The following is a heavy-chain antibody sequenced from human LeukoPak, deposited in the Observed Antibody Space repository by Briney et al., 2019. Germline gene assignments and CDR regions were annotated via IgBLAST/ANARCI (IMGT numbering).Heavy chain of an antibody. CDR3: ARSAYNYASGYYYDY. CDR2: IYYSGST. J-gene: IGHJ4*02. V-gene: IGHV4-39*07. D-gene: IGHD5-24*01. CDR1: GGSVFSSNYY. Sequence: SETLSLTCTVSGGSVFSSNYYWAWIRQPPGKGLEWIGSIYYSGSTYYNPSLKSRVTISVDTSKNQFSLKLRSVTAADTAVFYCARSAYNYASGYYYDYWGQGTLVTVSS.